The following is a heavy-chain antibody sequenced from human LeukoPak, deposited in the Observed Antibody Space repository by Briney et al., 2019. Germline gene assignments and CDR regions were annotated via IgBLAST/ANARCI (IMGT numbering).Heavy chain of an antibody. CDR2: IYYSGST. V-gene: IGHV4-59*12. D-gene: IGHD3-16*02. J-gene: IGHJ5*02. CDR1: GGSISSYY. Sequence: PSETLSLTCTVFGGSISSYYWSWIRQPPGKGLEWIGYIYYSGSTYYNPSLESRVTMSLDTSKNQFSLKLSSVTAADTAVYYCARDENGYVWGSFRAWGQGTLVTVSS. CDR3: ARDENGYVWGSFRA.